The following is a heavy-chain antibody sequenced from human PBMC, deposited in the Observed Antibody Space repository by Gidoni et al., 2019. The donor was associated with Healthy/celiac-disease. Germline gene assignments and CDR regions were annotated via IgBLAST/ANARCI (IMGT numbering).Heavy chain of an antibody. CDR3: AKVSGWTHYYYYYGMDV. CDR2: ISGSGGST. D-gene: IGHD6-19*01. J-gene: IGHJ6*02. Sequence: EVQLLESGGGLVQPGGSLRLSCAASGFTFSSYAMSWVRQAPGKGLEWGSAISGSGGSTYYADSVKGRFTISRDNSKNTLYLQMNSLRAEDTAVYYCAKVSGWTHYYYYYGMDVWGQGTTVTVSS. CDR1: GFTFSSYA. V-gene: IGHV3-23*01.